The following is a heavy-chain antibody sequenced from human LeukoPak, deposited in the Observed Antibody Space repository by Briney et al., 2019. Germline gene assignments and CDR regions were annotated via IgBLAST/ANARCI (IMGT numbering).Heavy chain of an antibody. J-gene: IGHJ6*04. CDR2: IIPIFGTA. V-gene: IGHV1-69*13. D-gene: IGHD3-9*01. CDR3: ARAGGDDILTGYPYYYGMDV. Sequence: ASVKVSCKASGGTFSSYAISWVRQAPGQGLEWMGGIIPIFGTANYAQKFQGRVTITADESTSTAYMELGSLRSEDTAVYYCARAGGDDILTGYPYYYGMDVWGKGTTVTVSS. CDR1: GGTFSSYA.